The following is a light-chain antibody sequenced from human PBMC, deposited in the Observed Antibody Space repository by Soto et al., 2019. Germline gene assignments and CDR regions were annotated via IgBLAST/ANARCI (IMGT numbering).Light chain of an antibody. CDR1: QSLLHSNGYNY. J-gene: IGKJ4*01. CDR2: LGS. Sequence: DIVMTQSPLSLPVTPGEPASISCRSSQSLLHSNGYNYLDWYLQKPGQSPQLLIYLGSNRASGVPDRFSGSGSGTDFTLKISRVEAEDVGGYYCMQGGTFGGGTKVEIK. CDR3: MQGGT. V-gene: IGKV2-28*01.